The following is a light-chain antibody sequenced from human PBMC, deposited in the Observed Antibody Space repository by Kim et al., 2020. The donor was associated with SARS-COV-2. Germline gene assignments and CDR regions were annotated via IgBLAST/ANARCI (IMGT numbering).Light chain of an antibody. Sequence: EIVMTQSPVTLSVSPGERATLSCRASQSISSNLAWYQQKPGQAPRLLIYGASTGATGIPARFSGSGSGTEFTLTISSLQSEDFAVYYCQQYNKWPLTFGQGTRLEIK. CDR1: QSISSN. CDR2: GAS. J-gene: IGKJ5*01. CDR3: QQYNKWPLT. V-gene: IGKV3-15*01.